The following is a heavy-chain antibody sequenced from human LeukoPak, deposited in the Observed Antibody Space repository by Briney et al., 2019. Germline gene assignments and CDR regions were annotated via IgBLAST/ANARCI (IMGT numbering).Heavy chain of an antibody. D-gene: IGHD1-26*01. CDR1: GYTFTSYG. Sequence: ASVKVSCKASGYTFTSYGISWVRQAPGQGLEWMEWISGYNGYTKYVQNLQGRVTMTTDTSTSTAYMELRSLRAEDTAVYYCAREFGWELPGFDYWGQGTLVTVSS. V-gene: IGHV1-18*01. CDR3: AREFGWELPGFDY. J-gene: IGHJ4*02. CDR2: ISGYNGYT.